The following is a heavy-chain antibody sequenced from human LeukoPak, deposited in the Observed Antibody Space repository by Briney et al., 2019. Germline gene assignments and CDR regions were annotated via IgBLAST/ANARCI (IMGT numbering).Heavy chain of an antibody. CDR3: ARDFASGRDGPFDY. CDR1: GGSISSVGYY. J-gene: IGHJ4*02. V-gene: IGHV4-31*03. Sequence: SDTLSLTCTVSGGSISSVGYYWRWLRQHPGKGLEWIGYIYYTRCTYYNPSLESRVTISVDTSKNQFSLKVRSVTAADTAVYYCARDFASGRDGPFDYWVQGPLVTVSS. CDR2: IYYTRCT. D-gene: IGHD6-19*01.